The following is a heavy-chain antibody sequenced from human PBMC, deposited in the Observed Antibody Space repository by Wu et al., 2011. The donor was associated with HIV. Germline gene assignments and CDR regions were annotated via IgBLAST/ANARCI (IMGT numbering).Heavy chain of an antibody. D-gene: IGHD2-2*01. CDR2: IIPILGTA. CDR3: ASRHGPIVVVSTPMIMDRLYSYYVWKS. CDR1: GGAFSRNA. J-gene: IGHJ6*04. V-gene: IGHV1-69*05. Sequence: QVQLVQSGAEVKKPGSSVKVSCKASGGAFSRNALSWVRQAPGQGLEWMGGIIPILGTAIYAQKFQGRVTITTDESTGTAYMELSSLRSEDTAVYYCASRHGPIVVVSTPMIMDRLYSYYVWKSGPKDHGHRLL.